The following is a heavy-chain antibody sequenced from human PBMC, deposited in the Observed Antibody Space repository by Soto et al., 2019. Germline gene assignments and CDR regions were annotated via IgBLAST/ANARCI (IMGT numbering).Heavy chain of an antibody. CDR3: ARDNTWLDRGSDYDYYYYYMDV. CDR2: ISAYNGNT. CDR1: GYTFTSYG. Sequence: ASVKVSCKASGYTFTSYGISWVRQAPGQGLEWMGWISAYNGNTNYAQKLQGRVTMTTDTSTSTAYMELRSLRSDDTAVYYCARDNTWLDRGSDYDYYYYYMDVWGKGTTVTVSS. J-gene: IGHJ6*03. D-gene: IGHD5-12*01. V-gene: IGHV1-18*01.